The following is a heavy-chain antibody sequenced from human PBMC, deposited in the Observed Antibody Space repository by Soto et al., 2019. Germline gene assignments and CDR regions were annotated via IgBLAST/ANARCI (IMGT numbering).Heavy chain of an antibody. J-gene: IGHJ3*02. D-gene: IGHD6-19*01. CDR1: GFTFSSYA. V-gene: IGHV3-23*01. CDR2: ISGSGGST. Sequence: GGSLRLSCAASGFTFSSYAMSWVRQAPGKGLEWVSAISGSGGSTYYADSVKGRFTISRDNSKNTLYLQMNSLRAEDTAVYYCAKRGYSSGWYPLGAFDIWGKGTMVTVSS. CDR3: AKRGYSSGWYPLGAFDI.